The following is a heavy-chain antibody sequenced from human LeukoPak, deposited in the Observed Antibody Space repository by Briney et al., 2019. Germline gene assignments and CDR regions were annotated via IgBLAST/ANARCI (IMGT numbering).Heavy chain of an antibody. CDR3: ASGSGSYVYDGFDY. Sequence: SQTLSLTCTVSGGSISSGDYYRSWIRQPPGKGLEWIGYIYYSGSTYYNPSLKSRVTISVDTSKNQFSLKLSSVTAADTAVYYCASGSGSYVYDGFDYWGQGTLVTVSS. CDR2: IYYSGST. V-gene: IGHV4-30-4*01. CDR1: GGSISSGDYY. J-gene: IGHJ4*02. D-gene: IGHD3-10*01.